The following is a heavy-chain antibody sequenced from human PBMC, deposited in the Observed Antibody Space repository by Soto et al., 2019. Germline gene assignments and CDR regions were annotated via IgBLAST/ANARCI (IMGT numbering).Heavy chain of an antibody. D-gene: IGHD4-4*01. CDR3: ARDPAIYSGKFDYGLDV. J-gene: IGHJ6*02. CDR1: GFTFSSYE. V-gene: IGHV3-48*03. Sequence: GGSLRLSCAVSGFTFSSYEMNWVRQAPGKGLEWVSYIGTSGKTIYYADSVRGRFTISRGNAKNSLYLQMNSLRAEDTAVYFCARDPAIYSGKFDYGLDVWGRGTTVTVSS. CDR2: IGTSGKTI.